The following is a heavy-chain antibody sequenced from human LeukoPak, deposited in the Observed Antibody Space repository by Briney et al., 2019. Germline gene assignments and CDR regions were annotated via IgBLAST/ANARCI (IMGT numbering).Heavy chain of an antibody. V-gene: IGHV3-7*01. CDR3: ARERYCTTATCYVGVPFDY. CDR2: IKQDGSEN. J-gene: IGHJ4*02. D-gene: IGHD2-2*01. CDR1: GFIISTYY. Sequence: AGSLRLSCAASGFIISTYYMTWVRQAPGKGLEWVAGIKQDGSENYYVDSVKGRFTVSRDNSKNSLYLQMNSLRAEDTAVYFCARERYCTTATCYVGVPFDYWGQGTLVTVST.